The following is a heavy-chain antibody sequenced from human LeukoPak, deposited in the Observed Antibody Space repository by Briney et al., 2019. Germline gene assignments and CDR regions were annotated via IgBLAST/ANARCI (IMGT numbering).Heavy chain of an antibody. V-gene: IGHV1-24*01. D-gene: IGHD4-17*01. CDR1: GYTLTELS. CDR2: FDPEDGET. CDR3: ATYIDGDKETAWYFDL. J-gene: IGHJ2*01. Sequence: ASVKVSCKVSGYTLTELSMHWVRQAPGKGLEWMGGFDPEDGETIYAQKFQGRVTMTEDTSTDTAYMELSSLRSEDTAVYYCATYIDGDKETAWYFDLWGRGTLVTVSS.